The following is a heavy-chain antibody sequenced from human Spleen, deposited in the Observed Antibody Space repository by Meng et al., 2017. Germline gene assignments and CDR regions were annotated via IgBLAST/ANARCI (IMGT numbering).Heavy chain of an antibody. V-gene: IGHV4-34*01. CDR2: NNHSGST. CDR1: GGSFSGYY. J-gene: IGHJ4*02. CDR3: ARLRGYSYDRDFDY. Sequence: VPLQQCVAGLLQPSEPLSLTCAVYGGSFSGYYWSWIRQPPGKGLEWIGENNHSGSTNYNPSLKSRVTISVDTSKNQFSLKLSSVTAADTAVYYCARLRGYSYDRDFDYWGQGILVTVSS. D-gene: IGHD5-18*01.